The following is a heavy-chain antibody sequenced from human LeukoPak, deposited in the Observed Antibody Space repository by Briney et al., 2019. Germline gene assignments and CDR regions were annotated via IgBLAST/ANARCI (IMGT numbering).Heavy chain of an antibody. D-gene: IGHD1-14*01. V-gene: IGHV3-11*05. J-gene: IGHJ4*02. CDR3: ARGFATVVYDY. Sequence: GGSLRLSCAASGFTSSDYYMSWIRQAPGKGLEWVSYISSSSSYTNYADSVKGRFTISRDNAKNSLYLQMNSLRAEDTAVYYCARGFATVVYDYWGQGTLVTVSS. CDR2: ISSSSSYT. CDR1: GFTSSDYY.